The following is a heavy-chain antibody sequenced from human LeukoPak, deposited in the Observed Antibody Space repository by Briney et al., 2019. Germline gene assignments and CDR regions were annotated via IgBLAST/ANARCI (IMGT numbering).Heavy chain of an antibody. D-gene: IGHD3-3*01. CDR1: GYTFTGYY. J-gene: IGHJ5*02. CDR2: INPNGGGT. Sequence: ASVKVSCKASGYTFTGYYMHWVRQAPGQGLEWMGRINPNGGGTNYAQKFQGRVTMTRDTSISTAYMELSRLRSDDTAVYYCARGLDFGVANEPDPWGQGTLVTVSS. CDR3: ARGLDFGVANEPDP. V-gene: IGHV1-2*06.